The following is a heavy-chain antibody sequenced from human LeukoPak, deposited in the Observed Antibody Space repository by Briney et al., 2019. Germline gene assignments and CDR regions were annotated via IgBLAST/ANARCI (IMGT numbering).Heavy chain of an antibody. J-gene: IGHJ4*02. CDR3: AGTGVTFDY. CDR2: FSHTGST. Sequence: PSETLSLTCAVSGASVSGGGNSWRWIRQPQGKGLEWIGWFSHTGSTYYNPSLKSRVTISVDRSNNQFSLKLRSMTAADTAVYYCAGTGVTFDYWGQGTLVIVSS. CDR1: GASVSGGGNS. D-gene: IGHD4-23*01. V-gene: IGHV4-30-2*01.